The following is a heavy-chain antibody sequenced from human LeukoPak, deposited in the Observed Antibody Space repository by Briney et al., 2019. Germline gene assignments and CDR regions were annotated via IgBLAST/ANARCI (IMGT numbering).Heavy chain of an antibody. Sequence: PSETLSLTCTVSGGSISSYYWSWIRQPPGKGLEWIGYIYYSGSTNYNPSLKSRVTISVDTSKNQFSLKLSSVTAADTAVYYCARYHYDSSGYRLGTYYYYMDVWGKGTTVTISS. CDR2: IYYSGST. J-gene: IGHJ6*03. D-gene: IGHD3-22*01. CDR3: ARYHYDSSGYRLGTYYYYMDV. CDR1: GGSISSYY. V-gene: IGHV4-59*01.